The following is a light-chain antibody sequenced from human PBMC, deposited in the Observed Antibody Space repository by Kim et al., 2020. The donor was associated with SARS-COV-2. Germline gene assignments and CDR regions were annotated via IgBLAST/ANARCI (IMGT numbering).Light chain of an antibody. CDR1: QRISSTY. J-gene: IGKJ2*01. V-gene: IGKV3-20*01. Sequence: EIVLTQSPGTLSLSPGERATLSCRASQRISSTYLAWYQHKPDQAPRLLIHGASSRATGIPDRFSGSWSGTDFTLTISRLEPEDFEVYYCQQYDRSPNTFGQGTKLE. CDR3: QQYDRSPNT. CDR2: GAS.